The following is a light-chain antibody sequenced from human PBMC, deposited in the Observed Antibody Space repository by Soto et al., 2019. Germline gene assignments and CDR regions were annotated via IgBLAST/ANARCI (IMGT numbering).Light chain of an antibody. CDR1: SSDVGGYNY. CDR2: DVS. CDR3: SSYTSSSAYV. Sequence: QSALTQPASVSGSPGQSITISCTGTSSDVGGYNYVSWYQQHPGKAPKLMIYDVSNRPSGVSNRFSGSKSSNTASLTISGLQAEDEGDYYCSSYTSSSAYVFGTGTKLTVL. V-gene: IGLV2-14*01. J-gene: IGLJ1*01.